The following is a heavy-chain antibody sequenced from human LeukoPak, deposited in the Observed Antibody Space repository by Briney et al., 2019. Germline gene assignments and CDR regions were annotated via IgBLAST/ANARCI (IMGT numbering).Heavy chain of an antibody. CDR1: GFTFSSFW. CDR3: ARDLSRGSHVPDY. Sequence: GGSLRLSCAASGFTFSSFWMNWVRQAPGKGLEWVANIKQDGSEKYYVDSVKGRFTISRDNADNSLSLQMNSLRAEDTAVYYCARDLSRGSHVPDYWGQGTLVTVSS. D-gene: IGHD1-26*01. V-gene: IGHV3-7*01. J-gene: IGHJ4*02. CDR2: IKQDGSEK.